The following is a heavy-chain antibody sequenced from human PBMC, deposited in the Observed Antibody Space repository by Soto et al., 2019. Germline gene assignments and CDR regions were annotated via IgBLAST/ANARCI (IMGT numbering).Heavy chain of an antibody. V-gene: IGHV3-15*01. CDR1: GFTFSNAW. D-gene: IGHD6-6*01. CDR2: IKSKTDGGTT. Sequence: EVQLVESGGGLVKPGGSLRLSCAASGFTFSNAWMSWVRQAPGKGLEWVGRIKSKTDGGTTDYAAPVKGRFTISRDDSKNTLYLQMNSLKTEDTAVYYCTTRPSSSSRWEYYYYYGMDVWGQGTTVTVSS. CDR3: TTRPSSSSRWEYYYYYGMDV. J-gene: IGHJ6*02.